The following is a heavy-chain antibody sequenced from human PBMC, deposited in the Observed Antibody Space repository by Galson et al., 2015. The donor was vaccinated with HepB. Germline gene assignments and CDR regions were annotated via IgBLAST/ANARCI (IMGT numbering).Heavy chain of an antibody. V-gene: IGHV3-72*01. CDR3: ARAKTYCSGGSCHQIYFDY. Sequence: SLRLSCAASGFTFSDHYMDWVRQAPGKGLEWVGRTRNKANSYTTEYAASVKGRFTISRDDSKNSLYLQMNSLKTEDTAVYYCARAKTYCSGGSCHQIYFDYWGQGTLVTVSS. CDR2: TRNKANSYTT. J-gene: IGHJ4*02. CDR1: GFTFSDHY. D-gene: IGHD2-15*01.